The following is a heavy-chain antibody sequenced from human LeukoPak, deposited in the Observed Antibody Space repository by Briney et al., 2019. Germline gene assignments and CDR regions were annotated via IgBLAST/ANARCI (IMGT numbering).Heavy chain of an antibody. V-gene: IGHV1-18*01. CDR1: GYTFTSYA. J-gene: IGHJ6*02. D-gene: IGHD3-22*01. CDR3: ARDYYDSSGYIYYGMDV. CDR2: ISAYNGNT. Sequence: ASVKVSCKASGYTFTSYAMHWVRQAPGQRLEWMGWISAYNGNTNYAQKLQGRVTMTTDTSTSTAYMELRSLRSDDTAVYYCARDYYDSSGYIYYGMDVWGQGTTVTVSS.